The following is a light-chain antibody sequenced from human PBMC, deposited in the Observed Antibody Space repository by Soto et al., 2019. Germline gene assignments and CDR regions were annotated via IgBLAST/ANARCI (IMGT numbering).Light chain of an antibody. CDR3: QVWDSSSDHHV. CDR1: NIGSKS. V-gene: IGLV3-21*02. Sequence: LTQPPSVSVAPGQTARITCGGNNIGSKSVHWYQQKPGQAPVLVVYDDSDRPSGIPGRFSGSNSGNTATLTISRVEAGDEADYYCQVWDSSSDHHVFGTGTKVTVL. CDR2: DDS. J-gene: IGLJ1*01.